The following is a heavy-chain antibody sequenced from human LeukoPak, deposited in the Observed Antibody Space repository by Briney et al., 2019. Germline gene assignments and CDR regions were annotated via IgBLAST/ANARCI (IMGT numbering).Heavy chain of an antibody. CDR1: GYTFTSYG. CDR2: ISAYNGNT. J-gene: IGHJ6*02. CDR3: AQFFHSESCYNGGYYYGMDV. V-gene: IGHV1-18*01. Sequence: ASVKVSCKASGYTFTSYGISWVRQAPGQGLEWMGWISAYNGNTNYAQKLQGRVTMTTDTSTSTAYMELRSLRSDDTAVYYCAQFFHSESCYNGGYYYGMDVWGQGTTVTVSS. D-gene: IGHD3-10*01.